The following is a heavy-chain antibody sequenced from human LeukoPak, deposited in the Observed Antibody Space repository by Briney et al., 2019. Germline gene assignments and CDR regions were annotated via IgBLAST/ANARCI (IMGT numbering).Heavy chain of an antibody. J-gene: IGHJ4*02. D-gene: IGHD3-22*01. CDR2: IYSGGST. Sequence: PGGSLRLSCAASGLTFSSNNMSWVRQVPGKGLEWVSVIYSGGSTYYADSVKGRFTISRHNSKNTLYLQMNSLRAEDTAVYYCARGVGGSGYYYFDYWGQGTLVTVSS. CDR1: GLTFSSNN. CDR3: ARGVGGSGYYYFDY. V-gene: IGHV3-53*04.